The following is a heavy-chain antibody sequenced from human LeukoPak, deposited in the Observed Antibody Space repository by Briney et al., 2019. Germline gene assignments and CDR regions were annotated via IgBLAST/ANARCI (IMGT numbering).Heavy chain of an antibody. CDR1: GYTFTSYD. CDR3: ASTRLWFGELFPSFFDY. J-gene: IGHJ4*02. CDR2: MNPNSGNT. Sequence: ASVKVSCKASGYTFTSYDINWVRQATGQGLEWMGWMNPNSGNTGYAQKFQGRVTMTRNTSISTAYMDLSSLRSEDTAVYYCASTRLWFGELFPSFFDYWGQGTLVTVSS. V-gene: IGHV1-8*01. D-gene: IGHD3-10*01.